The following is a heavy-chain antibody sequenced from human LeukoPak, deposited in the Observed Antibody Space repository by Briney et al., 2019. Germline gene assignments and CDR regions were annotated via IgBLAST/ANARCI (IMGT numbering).Heavy chain of an antibody. CDR3: AKSPGRNFDL. Sequence: PSETLSLTCAVYGGSFSGYYWSWIRRPPGKGLEWIGEINHSGSTNYNPSLKSRVTISLDTSKNQFSLKLSSVTAADTAVYYCAKSPGRNFDLWGRGTLVTVSS. CDR2: INHSGST. CDR1: GGSFSGYY. J-gene: IGHJ2*01. D-gene: IGHD1-26*01. V-gene: IGHV4-34*01.